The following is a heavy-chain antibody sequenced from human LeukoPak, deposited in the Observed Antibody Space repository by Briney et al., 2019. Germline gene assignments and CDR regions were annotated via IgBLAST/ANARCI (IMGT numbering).Heavy chain of an antibody. V-gene: IGHV3-7*01. D-gene: IGHD5/OR15-5a*01. CDR3: ATVSRTSFHH. Sequence: GGSLRLSCAASEFTFSGYWMSWVRQTPGKGLEWVANIKEDGSERYYVDSVKGRFTISRDNAKNSLYLQMNSLRAEDTAVYYCATVSRTSFHHWGQGTLVTVSS. J-gene: IGHJ1*01. CDR2: IKEDGSER. CDR1: EFTFSGYW.